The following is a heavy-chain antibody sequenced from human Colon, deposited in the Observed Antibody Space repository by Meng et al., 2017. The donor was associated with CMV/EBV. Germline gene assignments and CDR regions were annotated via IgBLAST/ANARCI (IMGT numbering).Heavy chain of an antibody. CDR1: GCIFNTFG. Sequence: GESLKISCAASGCIFNTFGMTWVRQAPGEGLEWVANIKEDGRGQWYVDSVKGRFTISRDNARNSLYLQMNSLRAEDTAVCYCVRDENLQHGMDVWGQGTTVTVSS. CDR3: VRDENLQHGMDV. CDR2: IKEDGRGQ. V-gene: IGHV3-7*01. J-gene: IGHJ6*02. D-gene: IGHD1-1*01.